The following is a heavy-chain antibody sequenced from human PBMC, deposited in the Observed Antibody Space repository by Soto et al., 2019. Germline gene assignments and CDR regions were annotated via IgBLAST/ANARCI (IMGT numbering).Heavy chain of an antibody. J-gene: IGHJ4*02. D-gene: IGHD5-12*01. Sequence: SETLSLTCSVSGGSINTFYWSWVRQPAGKGLEWIGRIFSSGSTSFNPSLESRVAMSVDTSKNHFSLNLSSVTAADMAVYYCAREGSYSAYNFAHGIQLWSFDFWGQGALVTVSS. CDR2: IFSSGST. CDR3: AREGSYSAYNFAHGIQLWSFDF. V-gene: IGHV4-4*07. CDR1: GGSINTFY.